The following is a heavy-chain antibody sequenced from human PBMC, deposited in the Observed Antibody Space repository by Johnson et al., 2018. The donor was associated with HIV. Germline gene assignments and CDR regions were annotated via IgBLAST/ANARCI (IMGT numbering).Heavy chain of an antibody. J-gene: IGHJ3*02. CDR3: ASGAQFGTVSHDAFDI. CDR1: GFTFSDYY. Sequence: QVQLVESGGGLVKPGGSLRLSCAASGFTFSDYYMSWIRQAPGTGLEWVSYISSSGSTIYYADFVKGRFTISRDKAKNSLYLQMNRLRAEETAVYYCASGAQFGTVSHDAFDIWGQGTMVTVSS. V-gene: IGHV3-11*04. D-gene: IGHD1-7*01. CDR2: ISSSGSTI.